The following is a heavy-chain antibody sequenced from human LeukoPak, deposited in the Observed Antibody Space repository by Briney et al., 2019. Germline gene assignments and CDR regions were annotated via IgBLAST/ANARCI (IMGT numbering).Heavy chain of an antibody. CDR2: IHYSGNN. J-gene: IGHJ4*02. V-gene: IGHV4-30-4*01. CDR3: ARNGYYSADY. CDR1: GDSISSGDYL. D-gene: IGHD4-17*01. Sequence: PSETLSLTCTVSGDSISSGDYLWNWIRQPPGKGLEWIGYIHYSGNNNYNPSLKSRVTLSVDTSKNQLSLKLNSVTAADTAVYYCARNGYYSADYWGQGTLVTVSS.